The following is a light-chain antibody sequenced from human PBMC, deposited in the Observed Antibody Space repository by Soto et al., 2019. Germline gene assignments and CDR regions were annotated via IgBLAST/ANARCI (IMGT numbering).Light chain of an antibody. CDR1: QTISSW. CDR2: KAS. CDR3: QHYTSYSEA. V-gene: IGKV1-5*03. J-gene: IGKJ1*01. Sequence: DIQMTQSPSTLSGSVGDRVTITCRASQTISSWLAWYQQKPGKAPKLLIYKASTLRSGVPSRYSGRESGREFTPTISSLQPDDFATSYCQHYTSYSEACGQGTKV.